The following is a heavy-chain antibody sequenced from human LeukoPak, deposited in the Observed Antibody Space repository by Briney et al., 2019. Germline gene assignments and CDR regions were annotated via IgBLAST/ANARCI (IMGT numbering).Heavy chain of an antibody. CDR3: ARGGYCSSTSCYGAYYYYYYMDV. CDR1: GYTFTGYY. D-gene: IGHD2-2*01. J-gene: IGHJ6*03. Sequence: GALVKLSCKASGYTFTGYYMHWVRQAPGQGLEWMGWINPNSGSTNYAQKFQGRVTMTRDTSISTAYMELSRLRSDDTAVYYCARGGYCSSTSCYGAYYYYYYMDVWGKGTTVTVSS. V-gene: IGHV1-2*02. CDR2: INPNSGST.